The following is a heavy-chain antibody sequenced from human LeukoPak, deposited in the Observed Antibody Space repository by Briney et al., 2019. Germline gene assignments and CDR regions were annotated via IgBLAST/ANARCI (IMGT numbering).Heavy chain of an antibody. V-gene: IGHV3-21*01. J-gene: IGHJ4*02. Sequence: GGSLRLSCAASGFTFSAYTILWVRQGPGKGLEWVSVITTGSTYMDYADSVKGRFTISRDNAKNSVSLQMDSLTSEDTAVYYCVKADPREARGPDHCGQGTLVTVSS. CDR1: GFTFSAYT. CDR2: ITTGSTYM. D-gene: IGHD5-24*01. CDR3: VKADPREARGPDH.